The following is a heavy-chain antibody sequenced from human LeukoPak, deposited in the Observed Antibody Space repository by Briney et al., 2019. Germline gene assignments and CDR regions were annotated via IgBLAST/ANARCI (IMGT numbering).Heavy chain of an antibody. CDR1: GGSFSGYY. CDR3: ARPNWNNWFDP. V-gene: IGHV4-34*01. D-gene: IGHD1-1*01. Sequence: PSETLSLTCAVYGGSFSGYYWSWIRQPPGKGLEWIGEINHSGSTNYNPSLKSRVTISVDTSKNQFSQKLSSVTAADTAVYYCARPNWNNWFDPWGQGTLVTVSS. J-gene: IGHJ5*02. CDR2: INHSGST.